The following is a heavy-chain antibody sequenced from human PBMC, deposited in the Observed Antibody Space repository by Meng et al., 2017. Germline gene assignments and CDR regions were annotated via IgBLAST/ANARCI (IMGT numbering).Heavy chain of an antibody. CDR2: INSNSGGT. Sequence: QVKVVQSGAEVKKPGASGKVSCKVSGYTFNGYYMHCVRQASGQGLEWMGWINSNSGGTNYAQKFQGRVTMTRDTSKSTAYMELSRLRSDDTAVYYCARDQVWYFDLWGRGTLVTVSS. CDR1: GYTFNGYY. V-gene: IGHV1-2*02. J-gene: IGHJ2*01. CDR3: ARDQVWYFDL.